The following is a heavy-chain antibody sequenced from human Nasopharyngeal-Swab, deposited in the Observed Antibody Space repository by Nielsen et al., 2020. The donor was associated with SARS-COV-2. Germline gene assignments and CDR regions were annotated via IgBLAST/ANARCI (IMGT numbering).Heavy chain of an antibody. J-gene: IGHJ3*02. CDR3: AKGWQWLVRDAFDI. V-gene: IGHV3-23*01. CDR2: ISGSGGST. CDR1: AFTFSSYA. Sequence: SAASAFTFSSYAMSWVRQPPGKGLEWFSAISGSGGSTYYADSVKGRFTISRDNSKNTLYLQMNSLRAEDTAVYYCAKGWQWLVRDAFDIWSQGTMVTVSS. D-gene: IGHD6-19*01.